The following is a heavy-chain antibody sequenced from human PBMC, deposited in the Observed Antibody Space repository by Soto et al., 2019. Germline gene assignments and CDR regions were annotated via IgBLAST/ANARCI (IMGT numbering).Heavy chain of an antibody. Sequence: SVKVSCKASGGTFSSYTISWVRQAPGQGLEWMGRIIPILGIANYAQKFQGRVTITADKSTSTAYMELSSLRSEDTAVYYCARGGGYCSGGSCYSLPSYYYYYMDVWGKGTTVTVSS. D-gene: IGHD2-15*01. CDR3: ARGGGYCSGGSCYSLPSYYYYYMDV. CDR1: GGTFSSYT. J-gene: IGHJ6*03. V-gene: IGHV1-69*02. CDR2: IIPILGIA.